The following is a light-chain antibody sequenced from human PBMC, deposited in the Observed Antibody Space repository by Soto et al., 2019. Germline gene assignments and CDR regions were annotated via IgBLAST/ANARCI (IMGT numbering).Light chain of an antibody. CDR2: DAS. J-gene: IGKJ5*01. CDR3: QQRSNWPPLIT. V-gene: IGKV3-11*01. CDR1: QSVSSY. Sequence: EIVLTQSPATLSLSPGERATLSCRASQSVSSYLAWYQQKPGQAPRLLIYDASNRATGIPARFSGSGSGTDFTLTISSLEPGDFAVYYCQQRSNWPPLITFGQGTRLEMK.